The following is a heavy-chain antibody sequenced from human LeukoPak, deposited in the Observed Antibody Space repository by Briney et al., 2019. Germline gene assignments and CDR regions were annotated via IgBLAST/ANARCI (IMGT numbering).Heavy chain of an antibody. V-gene: IGHV4-39*07. D-gene: IGHD3-22*01. CDR2: IYYSGST. Sequence: PSETLSLTCTVSGGSISSSICYWGWIRQPPGKGLEWIGSIYYSGSTYYNPSLKSRVTISVDTSKNQFSLKLSSVTAADTAVYYCARVYDSSGYLGYWGQGTLVTVSS. CDR3: ARVYDSSGYLGY. CDR1: GGSISSSICY. J-gene: IGHJ4*02.